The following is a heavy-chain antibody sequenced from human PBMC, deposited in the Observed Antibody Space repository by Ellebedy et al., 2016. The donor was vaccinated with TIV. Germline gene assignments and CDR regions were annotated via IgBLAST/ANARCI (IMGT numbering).Heavy chain of an antibody. CDR2: ISGSGGST. Sequence: GGSLRLSCAASGFTFSSYVMTWVRQAPGKGLEWVSTISGSGGSTYYADSVKGRFTISRDNSKNTLHLQMNSLRVEDTAVYYCARAVGTSGTGAPYWGQGTLVSVSS. V-gene: IGHV3-23*01. CDR1: GFTFSSYV. D-gene: IGHD3-10*01. J-gene: IGHJ4*02. CDR3: ARAVGTSGTGAPY.